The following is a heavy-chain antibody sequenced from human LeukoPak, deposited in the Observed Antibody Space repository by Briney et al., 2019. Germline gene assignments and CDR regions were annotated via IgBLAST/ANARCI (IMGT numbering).Heavy chain of an antibody. J-gene: IGHJ4*02. CDR3: TRDPSPKGPVEY. D-gene: IGHD4-23*01. CDR2: IRSEAYGGTT. V-gene: IGHV3-49*04. CDR1: GFTFSNYW. Sequence: GGSLRLSCAASGFTFSNYWMSWVRQAPGKGLEWVGFIRSEAYGGTTEYAASVKGRFTVSRDDSKSIAYLQMNNLKIEDTAVYYCTRDPSPKGPVEYWGQGTLVTVSS.